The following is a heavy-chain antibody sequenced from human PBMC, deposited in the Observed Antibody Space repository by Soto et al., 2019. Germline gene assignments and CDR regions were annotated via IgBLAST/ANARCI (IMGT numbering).Heavy chain of an antibody. CDR3: ARDPAYSSGWHDRRGMDV. Sequence: QVQLVESGGGVVQPGRSLRLSCAASGFTFSSYGMHWVRQAPGKGLEWVAVIWYDGSNKYYADSVKGRFTISRDNSKNTLYLQMNSLRAEDTAVYYCARDPAYSSGWHDRRGMDVWGQGTTVTVSS. CDR1: GFTFSSYG. J-gene: IGHJ6*02. CDR2: IWYDGSNK. V-gene: IGHV3-33*01. D-gene: IGHD6-19*01.